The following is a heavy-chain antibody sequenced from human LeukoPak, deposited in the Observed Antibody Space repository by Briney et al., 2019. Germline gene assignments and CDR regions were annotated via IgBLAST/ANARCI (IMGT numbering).Heavy chain of an antibody. CDR2: IWYDGSNK. V-gene: IGHV3-33*08. CDR1: GFTFSSYA. Sequence: GGSLRLSCAASGFTFSSYAMHWVRQAPGKGLEWVAVIWYDGSNKYYADSVKGRFTISRDNSKNTLYLQMNSLRAEDTAVYYCARDYNAFDIWGQGTMVTVSS. CDR3: ARDYNAFDI. J-gene: IGHJ3*02.